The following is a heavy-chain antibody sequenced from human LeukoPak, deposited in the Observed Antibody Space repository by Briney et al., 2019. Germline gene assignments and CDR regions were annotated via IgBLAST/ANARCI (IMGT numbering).Heavy chain of an antibody. CDR3: ATPFFSGNSDFGH. CDR2: INPDGRGT. D-gene: IGHD4-23*01. J-gene: IGHJ4*02. Sequence: VGSLRLSCAASGFTLRGGWMIRVREAPGKGPGWLANINPDGRGTESIDSIKSRCTVSKDNATKSLHLQIHSLSAEETGTYYCATPFFSGNSDFGHWGQGTLVSVSS. CDR1: GFTLRGGW. V-gene: IGHV3-7*03.